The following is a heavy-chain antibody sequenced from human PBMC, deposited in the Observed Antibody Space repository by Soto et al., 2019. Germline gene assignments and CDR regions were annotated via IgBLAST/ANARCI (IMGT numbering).Heavy chain of an antibody. Sequence: SETLSLTCTVSGVSIINHYWIWIRQPPGQGLEWIGYIYYSGSTNYNPSLKSRVTMSVDTSKNQFSLKLSSLTAADTAIYYCARANWFFDYWGQGTLVTVSS. CDR2: IYYSGST. CDR3: ARANWFFDY. CDR1: GVSIINHY. J-gene: IGHJ4*02. D-gene: IGHD7-27*01. V-gene: IGHV4-59*11.